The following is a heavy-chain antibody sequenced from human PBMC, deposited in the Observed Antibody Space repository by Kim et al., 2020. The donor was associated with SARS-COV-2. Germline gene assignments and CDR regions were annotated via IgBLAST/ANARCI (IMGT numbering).Heavy chain of an antibody. Sequence: ASVKVSCKVSGYTLTELSMHWVRQAPGKGLEWMGGFDPEDGETIYAQKFQGRVTMTEDTSTDTAYMELSSLRSEDTAVYYCATPPPRVPAAPGDYYGMDVWGQGTTVTVSS. D-gene: IGHD2-2*01. J-gene: IGHJ6*02. CDR2: FDPEDGET. CDR3: ATPPPRVPAAPGDYYGMDV. CDR1: GYTLTELS. V-gene: IGHV1-24*01.